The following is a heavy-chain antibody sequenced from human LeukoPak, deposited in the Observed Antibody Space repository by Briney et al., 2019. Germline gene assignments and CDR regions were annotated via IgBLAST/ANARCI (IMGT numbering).Heavy chain of an antibody. J-gene: IGHJ4*01. Sequence: GGSLRLSCAASGFNSRKYWMQWVRHVPGKGLVWVSEINPDGDYSGHSNSVRGRFTISRDNAKNTLYLQMTSLSAEDTAVYYCARSLGDWGQGTLVSVSS. CDR3: ARSLGD. V-gene: IGHV3-74*01. CDR2: INPDGDYS. CDR1: GFNSRKYW. D-gene: IGHD3-16*01.